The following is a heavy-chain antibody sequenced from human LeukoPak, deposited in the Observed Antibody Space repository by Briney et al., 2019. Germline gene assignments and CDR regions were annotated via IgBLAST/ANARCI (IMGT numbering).Heavy chain of an antibody. J-gene: IGHJ4*02. Sequence: PGGFLRLSCAASGFTFSSYAMSWVRQAPGKGLEWVANIKQDGYEKYYVDSVKGRFTISRDNAKNSLYLQMNSLRADDTAIYYCARDKIVGPTTLDYWGQGTLVTVSS. CDR2: IKQDGYEK. CDR1: GFTFSSYA. D-gene: IGHD1-26*01. CDR3: ARDKIVGPTTLDY. V-gene: IGHV3-7*01.